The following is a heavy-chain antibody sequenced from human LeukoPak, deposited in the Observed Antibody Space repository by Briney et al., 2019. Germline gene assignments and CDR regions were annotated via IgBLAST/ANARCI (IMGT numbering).Heavy chain of an antibody. V-gene: IGHV1-2*02. CDR3: TREARVGNWFDP. J-gene: IGHJ5*02. CDR2: INPDNGGT. Sequence: AAVNVSCQASGYTLTDYYIHWLRPATGQGLTWMGWINPDNGGTNYAQKFQGRVTMTRDTSMRTIYMDLSRLRSDDTAVFYCTREARVGNWFDPWGQGTQVTVSS. D-gene: IGHD2-15*01. CDR1: GYTLTDYY.